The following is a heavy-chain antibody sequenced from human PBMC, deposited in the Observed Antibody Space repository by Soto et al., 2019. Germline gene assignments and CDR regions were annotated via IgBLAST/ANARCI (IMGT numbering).Heavy chain of an antibody. CDR3: ARAVRSSWANDFGY. CDR1: GYTFTSYG. J-gene: IGHJ4*02. V-gene: IGHV1-18*01. D-gene: IGHD6-13*01. CDR2: ISAYNGNT. Sequence: QVQLVQSGAEVKKPGASVKVSCKASGYTFTSYGISWVRQAPGQGLEWMGWISAYNGNTNYAQKLQGRVTMTTDTSTRTAHMEVRSLRSDDTAVYYWARAVRSSWANDFGYWGPGTLVTVSS.